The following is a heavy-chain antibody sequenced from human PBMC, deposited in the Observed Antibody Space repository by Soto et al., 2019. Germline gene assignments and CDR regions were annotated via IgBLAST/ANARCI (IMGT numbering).Heavy chain of an antibody. CDR3: ARGRSLGDY. CDR1: GGSISSFY. V-gene: IGHV4-59*01. CDR2: FSYSGTS. J-gene: IGHJ4*02. Sequence: QVQLQESGPGLVKPSETLSLACSVSGGSISSFYWRRIRQPPGKGLEWIGYFSYSGTSNYNPSLKSRVTISVDTSKNQFSLKLTSVTAADTAVYYCARGRSLGDYWGQGTLVTVSS.